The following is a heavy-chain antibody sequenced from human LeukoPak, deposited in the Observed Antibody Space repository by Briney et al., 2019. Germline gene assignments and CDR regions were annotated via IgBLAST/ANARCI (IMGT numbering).Heavy chain of an antibody. J-gene: IGHJ4*02. CDR2: ISAYNGNT. CDR1: GYTFTSYG. Sequence: ASVKVSCKASGYTFTSYGISWVRQAPGQGLEWMGWISAYNGNTNYAQKLQGRVTMTTDTSTSTAYMEMRSLRSDDTAVYYCARDGGAFSCGGSCFDYWGQGTLVTVSS. D-gene: IGHD2-15*01. V-gene: IGHV1-18*01. CDR3: ARDGGAFSCGGSCFDY.